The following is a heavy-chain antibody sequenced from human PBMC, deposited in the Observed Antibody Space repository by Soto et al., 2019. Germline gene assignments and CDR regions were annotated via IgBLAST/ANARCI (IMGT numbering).Heavy chain of an antibody. CDR1: GYTFTGYY. J-gene: IGHJ4*02. Sequence: ASVKVSCKASGYTFTGYYMHWVRQGPGQGLECMGWINPNSGGTNYAQKFQGRVTMTRDTSISTAYMELSRLRSDDTAVYYCARAPPLDFWSGYHDYWGQGTLVTVSS. V-gene: IGHV1-2*02. CDR2: INPNSGGT. CDR3: ARAPPLDFWSGYHDY. D-gene: IGHD3-3*01.